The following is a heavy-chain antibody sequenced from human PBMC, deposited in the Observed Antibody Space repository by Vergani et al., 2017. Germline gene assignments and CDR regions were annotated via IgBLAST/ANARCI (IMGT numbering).Heavy chain of an antibody. J-gene: IGHJ6*02. CDR3: VKGVAVSGRSYYYYGMDV. CDR1: GFTFSSYA. D-gene: IGHD5-12*01. CDR2: ISGSGGST. Sequence: EVQLLESGGGLVQPGGSLRLSCAASGFTFSSYAMSWVRQAPGKGLEWVSGISGSGGSTYYADSVKGRFTISRDNSKNTLYLQMNSLRAEDTAVYYCVKGVAVSGRSYYYYGMDVWGQGTTVTVSS. V-gene: IGHV3-23*01.